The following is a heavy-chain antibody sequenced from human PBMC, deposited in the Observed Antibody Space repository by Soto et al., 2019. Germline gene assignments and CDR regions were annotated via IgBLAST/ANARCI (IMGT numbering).Heavy chain of an antibody. CDR1: GFSLTVYS. V-gene: IGHV3-30*09. J-gene: IGHJ4*02. Sequence: QVQLVESGGGVVQPGRSLRLSCRISGFSLTVYSMNWVRQAPAKGLEWVAVIQPDGVTKNYADSVQGRFVISGDSSKNTLYLEMDSLTPEDTAVYYCARGLQGFDYWGQGTLVTVSS. CDR2: IQPDGVTK. CDR3: ARGLQGFDY.